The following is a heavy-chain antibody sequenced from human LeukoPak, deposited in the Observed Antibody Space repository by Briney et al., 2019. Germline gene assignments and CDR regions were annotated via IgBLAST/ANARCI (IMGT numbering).Heavy chain of an antibody. J-gene: IGHJ4*02. Sequence: GGSLRLSCAASGFTFSSYAMNWVRQAPGKGLEWGSAISGRGGSTSYADSVKGRFTISRDNSKNTLYLRMNSLRAEDTAVYYCAKDWGYGSGSYYPAYWGQGTPVTVPS. CDR1: GFTFSSYA. V-gene: IGHV3-23*01. CDR3: AKDWGYGSGSYYPAY. CDR2: ISGRGGST. D-gene: IGHD3-10*01.